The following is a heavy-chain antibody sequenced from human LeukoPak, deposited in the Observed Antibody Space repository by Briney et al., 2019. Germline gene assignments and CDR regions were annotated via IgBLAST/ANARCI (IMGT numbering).Heavy chain of an antibody. CDR3: AKDTVVRGVTLNNYNYGMDV. V-gene: IGHV3-9*01. J-gene: IGHJ6*02. Sequence: GGSLRLSCAASGFTFDDYAMPWVRQAPGKGLEWVSGISWNSGSIGYADSVKGRFTISRDNAKNSLYLQMNSLRAEDTALYYCAKDTVVRGVTLNNYNYGMDVWGQGTTVTVSS. CDR1: GFTFDDYA. CDR2: ISWNSGSI. D-gene: IGHD3-10*01.